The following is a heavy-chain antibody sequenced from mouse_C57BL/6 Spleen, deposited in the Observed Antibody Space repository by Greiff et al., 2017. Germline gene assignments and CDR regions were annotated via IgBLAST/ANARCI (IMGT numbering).Heavy chain of an antibody. D-gene: IGHD2-2*01. CDR2: INPSNGYT. J-gene: IGHJ4*01. Sequence: VKLMESGAELARPGASVKMSCKASGYTFTSYTMHWVKQRPGQGLEWIGYINPSNGYTKYNQKFKAKATLTADKSSSTAYMQLSSLTSEDSAVYYCAREVVTTMDYWGQGTSVTVSS. CDR3: AREVVTTMDY. CDR1: GYTFTSYT. V-gene: IGHV1-4*01.